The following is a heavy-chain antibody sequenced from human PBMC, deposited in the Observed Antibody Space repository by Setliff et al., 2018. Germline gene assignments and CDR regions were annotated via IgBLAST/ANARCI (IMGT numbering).Heavy chain of an antibody. CDR1: GGSFSGYY. CDR3: ARRETYYNFWSGYYAY. J-gene: IGHJ4*02. CDR2: INHSGST. Sequence: PSETLSLTCAVYGGSFSGYYWSWLRQPPGKGLKWIGEINHSGSTYYNPSLKSRVTISVDTSKNQFSLKPSSVTAADTAVYYCARRETYYNFWSGYYAYWGQGTLVTVS. D-gene: IGHD3-3*01. V-gene: IGHV4-34*01.